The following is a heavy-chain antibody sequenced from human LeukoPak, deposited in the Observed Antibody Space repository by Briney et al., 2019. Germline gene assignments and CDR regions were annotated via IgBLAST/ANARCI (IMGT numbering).Heavy chain of an antibody. D-gene: IGHD3-10*01. CDR3: ARGGSGRDYYYYYMDV. CDR1: GYTFTGYY. CDR2: INPNSGGT. V-gene: IGHV1-2*02. J-gene: IGHJ6*03. Sequence: ASVKVPCKASGYTFTGYYMHWVRQAPGQGLEWMGWINPNSGGTNYAQKFRGRVTMTRDTSISTAYMELSRLRSDDTAVYYCARGGSGRDYYYYYMDVWGKGTTVTVSS.